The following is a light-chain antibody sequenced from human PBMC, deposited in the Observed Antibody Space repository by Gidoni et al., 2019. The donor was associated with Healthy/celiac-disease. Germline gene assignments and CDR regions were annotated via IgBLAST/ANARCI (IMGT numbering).Light chain of an antibody. V-gene: IGKV3-20*01. CDR3: QQYGSSPLFT. J-gene: IGKJ3*01. CDR2: GAS. Sequence: EIVLTQSPGTLSLSPGERATLSCRASQSVSSSDLAWYQQKPGQAPRRLIYGASSRATGIPDRFSGSGSGTDFTLTISRLEPEDFAVYYCQQYGSSPLFTFGPGTKVDI. CDR1: QSVSSSD.